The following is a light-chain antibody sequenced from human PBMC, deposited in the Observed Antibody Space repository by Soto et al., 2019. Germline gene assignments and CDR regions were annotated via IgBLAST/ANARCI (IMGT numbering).Light chain of an antibody. CDR1: TIGFKS. Sequence: SYELTQPPSVSVAPGQTATITCEGKTIGFKSVNWYQQEPGQAPVLVVYDDTARPSGVPARFSASSSGNTATLTISRVEAGDEADYYCQVWHSDDHHYVFGTGTKVTVL. V-gene: IGLV3-21*02. CDR2: DDT. J-gene: IGLJ1*01. CDR3: QVWHSDDHHYV.